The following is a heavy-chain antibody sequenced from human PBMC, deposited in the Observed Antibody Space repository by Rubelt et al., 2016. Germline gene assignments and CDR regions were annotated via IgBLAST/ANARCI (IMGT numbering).Heavy chain of an antibody. CDR2: INAGNGNT. CDR1: GYTFTSYD. CDR3: AREDTTDRGWYDALDI. D-gene: IGHD6-19*01. J-gene: IGHJ3*02. Sequence: QVQLVQSGAEVKKPGASVKVSCKASGYTFTSYDINWVRQAPGQRLEWMGWINAGNGNTQYSQKFQGRVTSTRDTAARTAYMELSSLRSEDTAVYYCAREDTTDRGWYDALDIWGQGTMVTVSS. V-gene: IGHV1-3*01.